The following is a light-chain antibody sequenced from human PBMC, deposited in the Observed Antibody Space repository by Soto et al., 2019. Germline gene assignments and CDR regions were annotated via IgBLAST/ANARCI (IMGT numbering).Light chain of an antibody. V-gene: IGKV3D-15*01. J-gene: IGKJ4*01. CDR2: GAY. CDR3: QQYNNWPPLI. CDR1: QSVSSN. Sequence: EIVMTQSPATLSVSPGERATLSCRASQSVSSNLAWYQQKPGQAPRVLIYGAYIRATGIPARFSGSGSGTEFTLTISSLQSEDFAVYYCQQYNNWPPLIFGGGTKVEIK.